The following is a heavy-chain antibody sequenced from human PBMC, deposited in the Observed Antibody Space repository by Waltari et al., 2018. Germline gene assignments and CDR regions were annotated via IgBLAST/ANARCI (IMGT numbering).Heavy chain of an antibody. Sequence: QVQLVQSGAEVKKPGSSVKVSCKASGGTFSSYAISWVRKAPGQGLEWMGGIIPIFGTSNYAQKFQGRVTITADESTSTAYMELSSLRSEDTAVYYCARHLSYYDFWSGYYGSAFDIWGQGTMVTVSS. D-gene: IGHD3-3*01. V-gene: IGHV1-69*13. CDR1: GGTFSSYA. CDR2: IIPIFGTS. J-gene: IGHJ3*02. CDR3: ARHLSYYDFWSGYYGSAFDI.